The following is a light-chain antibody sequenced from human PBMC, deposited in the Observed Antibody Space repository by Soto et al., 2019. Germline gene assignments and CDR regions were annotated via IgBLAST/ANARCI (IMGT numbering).Light chain of an antibody. CDR2: DVS. J-gene: IGLJ1*01. V-gene: IGLV2-14*03. CDR1: SSDIGGYNY. CDR3: RSYTSTSTLYV. Sequence: QSALTQPASVSGSPGQSITISCTGTSSDIGGYNYVSWYKQLPGKVPKLIIYDVSTRPSGFSDRFSGSKSGNAASLTISGLQAEDEADYYCRSYTSTSTLYVFGTGTKLTVL.